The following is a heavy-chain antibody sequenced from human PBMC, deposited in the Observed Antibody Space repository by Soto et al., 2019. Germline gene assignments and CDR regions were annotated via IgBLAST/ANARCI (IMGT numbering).Heavy chain of an antibody. CDR3: AKVAALHYGMDV. V-gene: IGHV3-23*01. CDR1: GFTFSSYA. Sequence: EVQLLESGGGLVQPGGSLRLSCAASGFTFSSYAMRWVRQAPGKGLEWVSAISGSGGSTYYADSVKGRFTISRDNSKNTLYLQMNRLRAEDTAVYYCAKVAALHYGMDVWGQGTTVTVSS. CDR2: ISGSGGST. J-gene: IGHJ6*02. D-gene: IGHD6-6*01.